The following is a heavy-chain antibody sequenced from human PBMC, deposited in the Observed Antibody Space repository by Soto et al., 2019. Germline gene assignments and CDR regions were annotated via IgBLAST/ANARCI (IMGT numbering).Heavy chain of an antibody. V-gene: IGHV4-4*07. Sequence: QVQLQESGPGLVKPSETLSLTCTVSGGSISSYYWSWIRQPAGKGLEWIRRIYTSGSTNYNPSLKSRVTMSVDTSKNQFALKLSSVTAADTAVYYCARDRISSSWPNNWFDPWGQGTLVTVSS. CDR1: GGSISSYY. J-gene: IGHJ5*02. CDR3: ARDRISSSWPNNWFDP. CDR2: IYTSGST. D-gene: IGHD6-13*01.